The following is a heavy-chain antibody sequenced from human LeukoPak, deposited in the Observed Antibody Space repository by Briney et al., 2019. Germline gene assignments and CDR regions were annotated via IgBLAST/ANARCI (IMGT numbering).Heavy chain of an antibody. CDR2: IYYSVST. Sequence: SETLSLTCTVSGGSISIDYWSCIRHPPGKGVEWIGYIYYSVSTNYNPSLKSRVTLSVDTSKNQFSLKLSAVTAADRAVYYCARHRNCGGHCYCFDYWGQGTLVTVSS. D-gene: IGHD2-21*02. J-gene: IGHJ4*02. V-gene: IGHV4-59*01. CDR1: GGSISIDY. CDR3: ARHRNCGGHCYCFDY.